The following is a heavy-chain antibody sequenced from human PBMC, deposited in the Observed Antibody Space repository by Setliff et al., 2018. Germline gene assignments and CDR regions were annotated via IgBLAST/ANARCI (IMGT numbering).Heavy chain of an antibody. V-gene: IGHV4-30-4*08. CDR1: GGSISSGDYY. J-gene: IGHJ6*02. CDR2: IYDCGTT. D-gene: IGHD6-25*01. CDR3: ARGGGAAQGIPYYGMDV. Sequence: SQTLSLTCTVSGGSISSGDYYWSWIRQHPGKGLEWIGYIYDCGTTYYNPSLKSRVTKSVDTSKNQFSLKLSAVTAADTAVNYCARGGGAAQGIPYYGMDVWGQGTMVTVSS.